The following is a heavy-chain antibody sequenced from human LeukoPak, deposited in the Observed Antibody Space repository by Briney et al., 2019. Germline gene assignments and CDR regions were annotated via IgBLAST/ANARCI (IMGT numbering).Heavy chain of an antibody. CDR2: INPSDGST. V-gene: IGHV1-46*01. Sequence: VASVKVSCKASGDSLTKYYIHWVRQAPGQGLEWMGIINPSDGSTTYTQKFQGRVTMTTDTSTSTVNMELSSLRSEDPAVYYCAPSVRSGGSYYFDYWGQGTLVTVSS. D-gene: IGHD2-15*01. J-gene: IGHJ4*02. CDR1: GDSLTKYY. CDR3: APSVRSGGSYYFDY.